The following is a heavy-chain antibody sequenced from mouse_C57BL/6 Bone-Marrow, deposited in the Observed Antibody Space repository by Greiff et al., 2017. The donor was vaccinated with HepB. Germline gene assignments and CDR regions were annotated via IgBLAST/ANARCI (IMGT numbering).Heavy chain of an antibody. D-gene: IGHD2-5*01. CDR3: ARGKYSNYVFYAMDD. J-gene: IGHJ4*01. CDR1: GYTFTDYY. V-gene: IGHV1-19*01. Sequence: VQLQQSGPVLVKPGASVKMSCKASGYTFTDYYMNWVKQSHGKSLEWIGVINPYNGGTSYNQKFKGKATLTVDKSSSTAYMEHNSLTSEDSAVYDCARGKYSNYVFYAMDDWGQGTSVTVSS. CDR2: INPYNGGT.